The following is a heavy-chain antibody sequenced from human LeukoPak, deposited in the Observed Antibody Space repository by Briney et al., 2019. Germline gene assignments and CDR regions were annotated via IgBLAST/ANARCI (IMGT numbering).Heavy chain of an antibody. CDR3: AGGRGNFDP. CDR1: GGSFSGYY. V-gene: IGHV4-34*01. Sequence: PSETLSLTCAVYGGSFSGYYWSWIRQPPGKGLEWIGEINHSGSTNYNPSLKSRVTISVDTSKNQFSLKPSSVTAADTAVYYCAGGRGNFDPWGQGTLVTVSS. J-gene: IGHJ5*02. CDR2: INHSGST.